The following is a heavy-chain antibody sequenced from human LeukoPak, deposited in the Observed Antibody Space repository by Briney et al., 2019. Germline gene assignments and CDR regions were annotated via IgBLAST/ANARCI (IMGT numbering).Heavy chain of an antibody. CDR2: IYSAGNT. J-gene: IGHJ4*02. V-gene: IGHV3-53*04. Sequence: GGPLRLSCVASGFTVSSNYMSWVRQAPGKGLEWVSVIYSAGNTYYADSVKGRFTISRHSYKNTLYLQMNSLRVEDTAVYYCARGGTPGYSSGRIDYWGQGTLVTVPS. CDR3: ARGGTPGYSSGRIDY. D-gene: IGHD6-19*01. CDR1: GFTVSSNY.